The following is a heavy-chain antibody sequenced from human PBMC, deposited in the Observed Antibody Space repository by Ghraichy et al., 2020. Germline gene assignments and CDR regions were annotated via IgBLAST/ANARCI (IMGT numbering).Heavy chain of an antibody. CDR1: GFTFSSYG. V-gene: IGHV3-33*08. CDR3: ARGEENIVVVPAAISPNRSRYYYYGMDV. Sequence: GGSLRLSCAASGFTFSSYGMHWVRQAPGKGLEWVAVIWYDGSNKYYADSVKGRFTISRDNSKNTLYLQMNSLRAEDTAVYYCARGEENIVVVPAAISPNRSRYYYYGMDVWGQGTTVTVSS. J-gene: IGHJ6*02. D-gene: IGHD2-2*01. CDR2: IWYDGSNK.